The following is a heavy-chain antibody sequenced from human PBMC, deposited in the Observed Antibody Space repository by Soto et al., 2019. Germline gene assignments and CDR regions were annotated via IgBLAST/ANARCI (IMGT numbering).Heavy chain of an antibody. CDR3: AHRRKGFLELPSDAFDI. Sequence: QITLKESGPTLVKPTQTLTLTCTFSGFSLSTSGVGVGWIRQPPGKALEWLALIYWNDDKRYSPSLKSRLTITKDTSKNQVVLTMTNMEPVDTATYYCAHRRKGFLELPSDAFDIWGQGTMVTVSS. CDR2: IYWNDDK. J-gene: IGHJ3*02. V-gene: IGHV2-5*01. D-gene: IGHD3-3*01. CDR1: GFSLSTSGVG.